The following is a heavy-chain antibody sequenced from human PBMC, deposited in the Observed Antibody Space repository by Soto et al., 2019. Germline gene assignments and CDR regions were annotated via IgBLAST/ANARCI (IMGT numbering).Heavy chain of an antibody. J-gene: IGHJ6*02. CDR3: ATHEIGHCISASCYKGGYYYGMDV. CDR1: GGTFSSYA. CDR2: IIPIFGTA. Sequence: QVQLVQSGAEVKKPGSSVKVSCKASGGTFSSYAISWVRQAPGQGLEWMGGIIPIFGTADYAQKVQGRVTITADESTSTAYMELSSLRSEDTAMYYCATHEIGHCISASCYKGGYYYGMDVWGHGTTVTVSS. D-gene: IGHD2-2*02. V-gene: IGHV1-69*12.